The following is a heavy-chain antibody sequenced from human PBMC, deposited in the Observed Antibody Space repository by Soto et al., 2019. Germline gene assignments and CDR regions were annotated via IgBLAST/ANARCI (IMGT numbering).Heavy chain of an antibody. Sequence: SCKASGYTFTSYYMHWVRQAPGQGLEWAQXISYAXRNKYYQEYLXXRFTISRXXYKKKLYLEMNSLSSEDTAVYYCARGGGVFMDVWGQETTVTVSS. CDR2: ISYAXRNK. D-gene: IGHD3-3*01. CDR3: ARGGGVFMDV. V-gene: IGHV3-30*16. CDR1: GYTFTSYY. J-gene: IGHJ6*02.